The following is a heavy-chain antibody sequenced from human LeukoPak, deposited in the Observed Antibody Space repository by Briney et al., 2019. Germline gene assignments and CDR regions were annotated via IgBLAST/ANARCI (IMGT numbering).Heavy chain of an antibody. Sequence: ASVKVSCKASGYTFTSYYMHWVRQAPGQGLEWMGIINPSGGSTNYAQKLQGRVTMTTDTSTSTAHMELRSLRSDDTAVYYCARDYYDSSGYYWGGYWGQGTLVTVSS. V-gene: IGHV1-46*01. CDR1: GYTFTSYY. D-gene: IGHD3-22*01. CDR3: ARDYYDSSGYYWGGY. CDR2: INPSGGST. J-gene: IGHJ4*02.